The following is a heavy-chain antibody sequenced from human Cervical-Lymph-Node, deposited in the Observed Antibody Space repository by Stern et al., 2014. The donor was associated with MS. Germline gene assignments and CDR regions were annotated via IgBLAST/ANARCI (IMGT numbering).Heavy chain of an antibody. CDR1: GGSFSGYY. J-gene: IGHJ1*01. CDR3: ARGLELELHIFQH. D-gene: IGHD1-7*01. CDR2: INHSGST. V-gene: IGHV4-34*01. Sequence: QVQLQQWGAGLLKPSETLSLTCAVYGGSFSGYYWSWIRQPPGKGLEWLGEINHSGSTNYNPSPHSRVTISVDTSKNQFSRKLSSVTAADTAVYYCARGLELELHIFQHWGQGTLVTVSS.